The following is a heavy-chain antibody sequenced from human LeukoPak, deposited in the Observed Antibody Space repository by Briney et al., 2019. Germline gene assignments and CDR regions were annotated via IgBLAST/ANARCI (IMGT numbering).Heavy chain of an antibody. CDR3: AKDISSSLRWYFDY. J-gene: IGHJ4*02. D-gene: IGHD6-13*01. V-gene: IGHV3-9*01. CDR2: ISWNSGSI. Sequence: GRSLRLSCAASGFTFDDYAMHWVRQAPGKGLEWVSGISWNSGSIGYADSVKGRFTISRDNAKNSLYLQMNSLRAEDTALYYCAKDISSSLRWYFDYWGQGTLVTVSS. CDR1: GFTFDDYA.